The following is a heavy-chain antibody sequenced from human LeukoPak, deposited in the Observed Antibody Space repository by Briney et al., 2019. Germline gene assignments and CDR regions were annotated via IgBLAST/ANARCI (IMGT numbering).Heavy chain of an antibody. V-gene: IGHV1-46*03. CDR1: GYTFTSYY. D-gene: IGHD1-26*01. CDR2: INLSGSST. CDR3: ASNNSVGDYAWWFVP. J-gene: IGHJ5*02. Sequence: ASVKVSCKASGYTFTSYYMHRVRQAPGQGLEWMGVINLSGSSTIYAQKFQGRVTMTTDKYTSKDYMHLSNMRSEDKAGYYCASNNSVGDYAWWFVPWGQGTLVTVSS.